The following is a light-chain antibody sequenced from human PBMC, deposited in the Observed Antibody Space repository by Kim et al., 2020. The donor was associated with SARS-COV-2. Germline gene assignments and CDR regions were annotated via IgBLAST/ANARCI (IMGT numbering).Light chain of an antibody. J-gene: IGLJ3*02. CDR3: NSRDSSGNRLRV. CDR1: SLRNYY. V-gene: IGLV3-19*01. CDR2: GKN. Sequence: SSELTQDSAVSVALGQTVRITCQGDSLRNYYASCYQQKPGQAPVLVIYGKNTRPSGIPDRFSGSTSGNTASLTITGAQADDEADYYCNSRDSSGNRLRVFGGGTQLTVL.